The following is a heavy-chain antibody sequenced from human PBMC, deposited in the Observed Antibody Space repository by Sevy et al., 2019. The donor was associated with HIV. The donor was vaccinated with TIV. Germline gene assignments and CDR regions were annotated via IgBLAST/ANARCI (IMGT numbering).Heavy chain of an antibody. CDR3: ARDLGYYYDSSPPTGFDY. D-gene: IGHD3-22*01. Sequence: GGSLRLSCAASGFTFSSYGMHWVRQAPGKGLEWVAVIWYDGSNKYYVDSVKGRFTISRDNSKNTLYLQMNSLRAEDTAVYYCARDLGYYYDSSPPTGFDYWGQGTLVTVSS. CDR2: IWYDGSNK. J-gene: IGHJ4*02. V-gene: IGHV3-33*01. CDR1: GFTFSSYG.